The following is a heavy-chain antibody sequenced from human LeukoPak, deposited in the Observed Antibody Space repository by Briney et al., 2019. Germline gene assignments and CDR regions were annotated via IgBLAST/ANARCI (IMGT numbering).Heavy chain of an antibody. J-gene: IGHJ4*02. CDR1: GGSFSGYY. CDR3: ATRNYYGSGIVGT. D-gene: IGHD3-10*01. CDR2: INHSGST. Sequence: SETLSLTCAVYGGSFSGYYWSWIRQPPGKGLEWIGEINHSGSTNYNPSLKSRVTISVDTSKNQFSLKLSSVTAADTAVYYCATRNYYGSGIVGTWGQGTLITVS. V-gene: IGHV4-34*01.